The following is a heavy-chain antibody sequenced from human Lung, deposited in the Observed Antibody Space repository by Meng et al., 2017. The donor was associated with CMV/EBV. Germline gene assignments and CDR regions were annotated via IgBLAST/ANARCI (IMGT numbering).Heavy chain of an antibody. V-gene: IGHV1-69*05. CDR1: GGTFSSYA. D-gene: IGHD2-2*02. J-gene: IGHJ6*02. CDR3: ARDRTGDCSSTSCYNYYYYYGMDV. CDR2: TIPVVPIA. Sequence: SVKVSCKASGGTFSSYAFSWVRQAPGQGLEWMGGTIPVVPIANYALKFQGRITITTDESTSTAYMELSSLRSEDTAVYYCARDRTGDCSSTSCYNYYYYYGMDVWGLGTTVTVSS.